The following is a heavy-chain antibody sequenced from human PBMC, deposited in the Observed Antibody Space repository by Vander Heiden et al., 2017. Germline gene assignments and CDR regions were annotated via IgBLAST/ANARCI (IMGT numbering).Heavy chain of an antibody. J-gene: IGHJ6*02. CDR2: ISYDGSNK. Sequence: GLEWVAVISYDGSNKYYADSVKGRFTISRDNSKNTLYLQMNSLRAEDTAVYYCAKGYDFWSGYYIRHYYYYGMDVWGQGTTVTVSS. V-gene: IGHV3-30*18. CDR3: AKGYDFWSGYYIRHYYYYGMDV. D-gene: IGHD3-3*01.